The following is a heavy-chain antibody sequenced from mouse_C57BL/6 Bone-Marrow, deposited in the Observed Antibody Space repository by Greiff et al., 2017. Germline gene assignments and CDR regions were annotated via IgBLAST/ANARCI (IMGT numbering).Heavy chain of an antibody. CDR3: ARVYYGSSYGFAY. CDR2: IDPSDSYT. D-gene: IGHD1-1*01. J-gene: IGHJ3*01. CDR1: GYTFTSYW. Sequence: QVQLQQPGAELVRPGTSVKLSCKASGYTFTSYWMHWVKQRPGQGLEWIGVIDPSDSYTNYNQKFKGKATLTVDTSSSTAYMQLSSLTSEDSAVYYCARVYYGSSYGFAYRGQGTLVTVSA. V-gene: IGHV1-59*01.